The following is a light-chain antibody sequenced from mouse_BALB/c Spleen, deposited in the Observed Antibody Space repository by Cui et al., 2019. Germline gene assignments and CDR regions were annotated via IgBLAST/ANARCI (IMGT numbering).Light chain of an antibody. Sequence: IVLTQSPVIMSASPADKVTMTCSASSSVSYMNWYQQKPGASPRLLIYDTSNLGSGVPVRFSGSGSGTSYSLTISRMEAEDAATYYCQQWSSCPPTFGAGTKLELK. V-gene: IGKV4-55*01. J-gene: IGKJ5*01. CDR2: DTS. CDR1: SSVSY. CDR3: QQWSSCPPT.